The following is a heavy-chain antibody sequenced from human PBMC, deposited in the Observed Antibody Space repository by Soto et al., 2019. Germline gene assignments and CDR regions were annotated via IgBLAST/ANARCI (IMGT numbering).Heavy chain of an antibody. CDR2: SYYTGAT. J-gene: IGHJ4*02. V-gene: IGHV4-59*01. D-gene: IGHD7-27*01. CDR3: ARERTPRTGLDY. CDR1: LGSITGYY. Sequence: SETLSLTCTVSLGSITGYYWSWIRQSPGKGLEWIGCSYYTGATNYNPSLKSRVTISVVTSKNQFSLTLSSATAADTAVYYCARERTPRTGLDYWGQGTLVTVSS.